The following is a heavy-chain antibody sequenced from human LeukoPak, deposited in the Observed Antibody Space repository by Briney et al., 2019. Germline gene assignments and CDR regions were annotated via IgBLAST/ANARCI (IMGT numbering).Heavy chain of an antibody. CDR3: ASYSYYYDSSGYFDY. Sequence: SQTLSLTCTVSGGSISSGGYYWSWIRQHPGTGLEWIGYIYYSGSTNYNPSLKSRVTISVDTSKNQFSLKLSSVTAADTAVCYCASYSYYYDSSGYFDYWGQGTLVTVSS. J-gene: IGHJ4*02. D-gene: IGHD3-22*01. CDR2: IYYSGST. CDR1: GGSISSGGYY. V-gene: IGHV4-61*08.